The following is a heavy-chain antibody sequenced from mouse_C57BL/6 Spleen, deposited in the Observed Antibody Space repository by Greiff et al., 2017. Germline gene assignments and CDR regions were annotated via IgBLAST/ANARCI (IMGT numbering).Heavy chain of an antibody. J-gene: IGHJ1*03. CDR1: GYTFTDYE. Sequence: QVQLQQSGAELVRPGASVTLSCKASGYTFTDYEMHWVKQTPVHGLEWIGAIDPETGGTAYNQKFKGKAILTADKSSSTAYMELRSLTSEDSAVYYCTRDGGWYFDVWGTGTTVTVSS. CDR3: TRDGGWYFDV. CDR2: IDPETGGT. V-gene: IGHV1-15*01.